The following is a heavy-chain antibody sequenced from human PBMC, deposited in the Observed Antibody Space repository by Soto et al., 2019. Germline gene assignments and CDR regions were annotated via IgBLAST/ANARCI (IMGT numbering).Heavy chain of an antibody. CDR3: ARAQYLPHDVLGF. D-gene: IGHD4-4*01. V-gene: IGHV4-59*01. J-gene: IGHJ3*01. CDR1: GASISTYY. CDR2: IYYSGST. Sequence: QVQLQESGPGLVKPSETLSLTCAVSGASISTYYWSWIRQPPGKGLEWIGYIYYSGSTDYNPSLKSRVTMSVDTSKNQFSLKLSSVTAADTAVYYCARAQYLPHDVLGFWGQGTMVTVSS.